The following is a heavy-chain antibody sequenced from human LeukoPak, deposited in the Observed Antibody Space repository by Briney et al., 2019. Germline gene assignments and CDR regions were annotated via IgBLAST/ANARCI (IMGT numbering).Heavy chain of an antibody. CDR2: ISYDGSNK. J-gene: IGHJ4*02. CDR1: GFTFSSYA. CDR3: AREGIAVAGTMDY. V-gene: IGHV3-30-3*01. Sequence: GGSLRLSCAASGFTFSSYAMHRVRQAPGKGLEWVAVISYDGSNKYYADSVKGRFTISRDNSKNTLYLQMNSLRAEDTAVYYCAREGIAVAGTMDYWGQGTLVTVSS. D-gene: IGHD6-19*01.